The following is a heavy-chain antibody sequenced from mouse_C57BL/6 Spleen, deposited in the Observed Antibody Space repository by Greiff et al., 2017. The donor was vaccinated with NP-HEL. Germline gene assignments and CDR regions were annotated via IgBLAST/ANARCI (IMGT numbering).Heavy chain of an antibody. V-gene: IGHV8-12*01. CDR1: GFSLSTSGMG. Sequence: QVTLKVSGPGILQSSQTLSLTCSFSGFSLSTSGMGVSWIRQPSGKGLEWLARIYWDDDERYNPSLKSRLTISTDTSRNQVFLNITSVDTADTATYYCARSRTAQAHDFDDWGQGTTLTVAS. D-gene: IGHD3-2*02. CDR3: ARSRTAQAHDFDD. J-gene: IGHJ2*01. CDR2: IYWDDDE.